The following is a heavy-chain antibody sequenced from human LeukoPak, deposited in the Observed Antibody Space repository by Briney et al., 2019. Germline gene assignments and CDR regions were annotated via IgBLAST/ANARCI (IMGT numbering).Heavy chain of an antibody. CDR2: IYYTGST. CDR1: GDSISSTSYY. CDR3: ARAEDDILTGDLPDY. D-gene: IGHD3-9*01. J-gene: IGHJ4*02. V-gene: IGHV4-39*01. Sequence: LETLSLTCTVSGDSISSTSYYWGWIRQSAGKGLEWIGSIYYTGSTYYNPSLKSRVTISADTSKNQVSLKLSSVTAADTAVYYCARAEDDILTGDLPDYWGQGTLVTVSS.